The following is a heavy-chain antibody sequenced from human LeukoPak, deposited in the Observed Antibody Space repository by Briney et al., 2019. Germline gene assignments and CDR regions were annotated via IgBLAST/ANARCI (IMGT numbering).Heavy chain of an antibody. J-gene: IGHJ4*02. CDR2: IRYDGSNK. D-gene: IGHD5-18*01. Sequence: GGSLRLSCAASGFTFSSYGMHWVRPAPGKGLEGGAFIRYDGSNKYYADSVKGRFTISRDNSKNTLYLQMNSLGTEDTAVYYCGKERDTAMATIDYWGQGTLVTVSS. V-gene: IGHV3-30*02. CDR3: GKERDTAMATIDY. CDR1: GFTFSSYG.